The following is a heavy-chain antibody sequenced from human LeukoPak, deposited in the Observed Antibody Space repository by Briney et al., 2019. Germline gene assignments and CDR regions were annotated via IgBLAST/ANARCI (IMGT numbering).Heavy chain of an antibody. CDR2: ISGSGGST. CDR3: ATMGLNDKPTVTTNSIDAFDI. D-gene: IGHD4-17*01. CDR1: GFTFSSYA. V-gene: IGHV3-23*01. J-gene: IGHJ3*02. Sequence: WGSLRLSCAASGFTFSSYAMSWVRQAPGKRLEWVSAISGSGGSTYYADSVKGRFTISRDNSKNTLYLHMNSLRAEDTAVYYCATMGLNDKPTVTTNSIDAFDIWGQGTMVTVSS.